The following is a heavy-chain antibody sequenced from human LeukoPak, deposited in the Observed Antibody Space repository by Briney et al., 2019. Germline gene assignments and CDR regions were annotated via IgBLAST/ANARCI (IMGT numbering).Heavy chain of an antibody. CDR3: ANWGRCGELHHFDY. V-gene: IGHV3-23*01. J-gene: IGHJ4*02. CDR1: GFTFSSYA. CDR2: ISGSGGST. Sequence: GGSLRLSCAASGFTFSSYAMSWVRQAPGKGLEWVSAISGSGGSTYYADSVKGRFTISRDNSKNTLYLQMNSLRAEDTAVYYCANWGRCGELHHFDYWGQGTLVTVSS. D-gene: IGHD3-16*01.